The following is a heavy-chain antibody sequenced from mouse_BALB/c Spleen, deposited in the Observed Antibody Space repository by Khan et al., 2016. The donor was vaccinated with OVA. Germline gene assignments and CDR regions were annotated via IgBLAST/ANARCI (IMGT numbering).Heavy chain of an antibody. Sequence: VQLKESGAELVRPGALVKLSCKASGFNIKGYYMHWVKQRPEQGLEWIGWIDPESDTTIYDPKFQVKASITTDTSSNTAYLQLSSLTSGDTGVYYCARSGYFAGFGYWGQGTLVTVSA. J-gene: IGHJ3*01. V-gene: IGHV14-1*02. CDR2: IDPESDTT. CDR3: ARSGYFAGFGY. CDR1: GFNIKGYY.